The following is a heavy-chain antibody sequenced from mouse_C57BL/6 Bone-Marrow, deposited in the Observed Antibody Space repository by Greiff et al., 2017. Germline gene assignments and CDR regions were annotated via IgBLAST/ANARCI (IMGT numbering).Heavy chain of an antibody. CDR2: IYPGNGDP. CDR3: ARGDGSSPAWLAY. Sequence: QSGAELVRPGASVKISCKASGYTFTSSNMHWVKQTPRQGLEWIGAIYPGNGDPSSNQKFKGKATLTVDKSSSTAYMQLSSLTSEDSAVYFCARGDGSSPAWLAYWGQGTLVTVSA. V-gene: IGHV1-12*01. D-gene: IGHD1-1*01. CDR1: GYTFTSSN. J-gene: IGHJ3*01.